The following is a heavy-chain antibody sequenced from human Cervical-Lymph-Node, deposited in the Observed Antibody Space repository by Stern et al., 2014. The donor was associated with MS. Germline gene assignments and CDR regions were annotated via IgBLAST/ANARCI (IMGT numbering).Heavy chain of an antibody. V-gene: IGHV3-11*01. D-gene: IGHD6-19*01. CDR2: ISTASSTI. CDR3: ARDGYRSGWGDFDY. J-gene: IGHJ4*02. Sequence: VQLVESGGGLVKPGGSLRLSCAASGFTFSDYYMSWIRQAPGKGLEWISYISTASSTIYYADSVRGRFTISRDNAKDSLYLQMNSLRVEDTAVYYCARDGYRSGWGDFDYWGQGSLVTVSS. CDR1: GFTFSDYY.